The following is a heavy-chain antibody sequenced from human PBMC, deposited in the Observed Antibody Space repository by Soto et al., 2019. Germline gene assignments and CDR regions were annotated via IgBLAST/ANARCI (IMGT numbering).Heavy chain of an antibody. CDR2: IYYSGHT. Sequence: QVQLQESGPGLVRPSQTLALTCSVSGGSISSGIFSWSWIRQDPGKGLEWIGNIYYSGHTYYNPSLTSRVTISVDTSKNQFSLKLTSVTAADTGVYYCARARARLAVPGKDYGMDVWGQGTTVTVSS. CDR1: GGSISSGIFS. D-gene: IGHD6-19*01. V-gene: IGHV4-31*03. CDR3: ARARARLAVPGKDYGMDV. J-gene: IGHJ6*02.